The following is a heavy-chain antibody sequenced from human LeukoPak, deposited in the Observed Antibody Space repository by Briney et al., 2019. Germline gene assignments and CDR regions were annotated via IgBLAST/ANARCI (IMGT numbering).Heavy chain of an antibody. CDR2: IRQDGSEI. V-gene: IGHV3-7*01. CDR3: ARDKQVGATHFDN. D-gene: IGHD1-26*01. CDR1: GFTFSSYS. Sequence: PGGSLRLSCAASGFTFSSYSMNWVRQAPGKGLEWVANIRQDGSEIYYVDSVKGRFTISRDNAKNSLYLQMNSLRAEDTAVYYCARDKQVGATHFDNWGQGTLVTVSS. J-gene: IGHJ4*02.